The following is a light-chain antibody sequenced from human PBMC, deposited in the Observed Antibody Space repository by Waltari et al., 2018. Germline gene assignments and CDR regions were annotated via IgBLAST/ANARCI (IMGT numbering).Light chain of an antibody. V-gene: IGLV2-14*01. CDR1: SSNVGGYKY. CDR2: EVS. Sequence: QSALTQPASVSGSPGQSITISCTGTSSNVGGYKYVSWYQHHPGKAPKLIMYEVSNRPSGVSNRFSGAKSGNTASLTISGLQAEDEADYYCTSYTTASTDVFGTGTKVTVL. J-gene: IGLJ1*01. CDR3: TSYTTASTDV.